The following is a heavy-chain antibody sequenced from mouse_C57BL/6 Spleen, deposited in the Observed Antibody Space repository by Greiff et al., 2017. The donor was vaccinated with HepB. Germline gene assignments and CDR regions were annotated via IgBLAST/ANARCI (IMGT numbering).Heavy chain of an antibody. CDR1: GYTFTDYE. V-gene: IGHV1-15*01. CDR2: IDPETGGT. Sequence: QVQLQQSGAELVRPGASVTLSCKASGYTFTDYEMHWVKQTPVHGLEWIGAIDPETGGTAYNQKFKGKAILTADKSSSTAYMELRSLTSDDSAVSYCTRGAFGYWGQGTTLTVSS. J-gene: IGHJ2*01. D-gene: IGHD3-1*01. CDR3: TRGAFGY.